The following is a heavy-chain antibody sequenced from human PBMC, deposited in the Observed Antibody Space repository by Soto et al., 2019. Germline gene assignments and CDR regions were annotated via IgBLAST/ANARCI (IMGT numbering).Heavy chain of an antibody. D-gene: IGHD3-10*02. J-gene: IGHJ4*02. CDR2: ISSNGSGT. CDR1: GFTFSSYA. CDR3: GRNAIFVRGVPDEY. V-gene: IGHV3-64*04. Sequence: GGSLRLSCSASGFTFSSYAMHWVRQAPGKGLEYVSAISSNGSGTAYADSVKGRFSISRDNAKNTVYLQMDSLRVEDTAVYYCGRNAIFVRGVPDEYWGQGTPVTVSS.